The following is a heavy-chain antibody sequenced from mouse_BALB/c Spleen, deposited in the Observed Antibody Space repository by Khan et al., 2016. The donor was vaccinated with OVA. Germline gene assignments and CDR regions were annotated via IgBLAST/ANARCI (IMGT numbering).Heavy chain of an antibody. V-gene: IGHV1-20*02. CDR2: INPHIGET. CDR1: GYSFTGYF. CDR3: ARRYGSDFDY. Sequence: VQLKQSGPELVKPGASVKISCKASGYSFTGYFMNWVMQSHGKRLEWIGRINPHIGETFYNQKFTDKATLTVDESSTTAYMELRSLASEDSAVYYRARRYGSDFDYWGQGTTLTVSS. D-gene: IGHD1-1*01. J-gene: IGHJ2*01.